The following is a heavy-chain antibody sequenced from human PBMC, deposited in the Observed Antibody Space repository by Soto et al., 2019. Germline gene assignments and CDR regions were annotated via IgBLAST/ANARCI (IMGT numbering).Heavy chain of an antibody. D-gene: IGHD5-18*01. CDR3: ARDPRGYSYGYNY. CDR2: IIPIFGTA. CDR1: GGTFSSYA. Sequence: VKVSCKASGGTFSSYAISWVRQAPGQGLEWMGGIIPIFGTANYAQKFQGRVTITADKSTSTAYMELSSLRSEDTAVYYCARDPRGYSYGYNYWGQGTLVTVSS. V-gene: IGHV1-69*06. J-gene: IGHJ4*02.